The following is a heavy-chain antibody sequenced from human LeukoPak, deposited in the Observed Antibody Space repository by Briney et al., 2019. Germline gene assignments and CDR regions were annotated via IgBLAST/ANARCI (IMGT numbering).Heavy chain of an antibody. CDR2: ISGSGGST. D-gene: IGHD5-18*01. CDR3: AKAAAMVTAYYYYYYMDV. J-gene: IGHJ6*03. Sequence: GGSLSLSCAASGFTFSSYAMSWVRQAPGKGLEWVSAISGSGGSTYYADSVKGRFTISRDNSKNTLYLQMNSLRAEDTAVYYCAKAAAMVTAYYYYYYMDVWGKGTTVTVSS. V-gene: IGHV3-23*01. CDR1: GFTFSSYA.